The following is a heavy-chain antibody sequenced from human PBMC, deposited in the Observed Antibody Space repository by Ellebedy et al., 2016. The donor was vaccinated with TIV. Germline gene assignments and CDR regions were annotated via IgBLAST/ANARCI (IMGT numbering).Heavy chain of an antibody. CDR2: IRGDSET. Sequence: GESLKISCAASGFSFRSYWMSWVRQAPGKRLEWVANIRGDSETYYVDSVKGRFNISRDNSENSLYLQMDNVKGDDTAVYFCARRGSYGDYAVHINNWFDRWGQGTLVTVSS. D-gene: IGHD4-17*01. CDR3: ARRGSYGDYAVHINNWFDR. J-gene: IGHJ5*02. V-gene: IGHV3-7*01. CDR1: GFSFRSYW.